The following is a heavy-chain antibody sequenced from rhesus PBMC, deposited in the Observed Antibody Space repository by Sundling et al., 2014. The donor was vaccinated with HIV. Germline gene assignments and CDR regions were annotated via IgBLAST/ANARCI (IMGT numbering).Heavy chain of an antibody. CDR3: ASGEGSGISIWYGLAS. V-gene: IGHV4-76*01. J-gene: IGHJ6*01. CDR1: GGSISGGYA. Sequence: QVQLQESGPGLLKPSETLSLTCAVSGGSISGGYAWGWIRQSPGKGLEWIGSIYSGNGNTDYNPSLKSRLTISIDTSKNQFSLKLNSLTAADTAVYYCASGEGSGISIWYGLASWGQGVVVAVSA. CDR2: IYSGNGNT. D-gene: IGHD6-25*01.